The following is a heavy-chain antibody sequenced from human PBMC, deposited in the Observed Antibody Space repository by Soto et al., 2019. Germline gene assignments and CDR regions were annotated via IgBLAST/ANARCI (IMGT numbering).Heavy chain of an antibody. D-gene: IGHD6-13*01. CDR1: GYTLTELS. J-gene: IGHJ6*02. V-gene: IGHV1-24*01. Sequence: QVQLVQSGAEVKKPGASVKVSCKVSGYTLTELSMHWVRQAPGKGLEWMGGFDPEDGETIYAQKFQGRVTMTEDTSTDTAYMELSSLRSEDTAVYYCATTYSSSWLRGYYYGMDVWGQGTTVTVSS. CDR3: ATTYSSSWLRGYYYGMDV. CDR2: FDPEDGET.